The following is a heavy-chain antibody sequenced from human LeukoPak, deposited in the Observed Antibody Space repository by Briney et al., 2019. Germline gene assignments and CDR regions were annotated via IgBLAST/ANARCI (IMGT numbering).Heavy chain of an antibody. Sequence: GGSLRLSCAASASTFRSHWMHWVRQAPGKGLEWVSRVSPDGTNTNYADSVRGRFTISRDNAKNTLYLQMNSLRAEDTAVYHCARDYVGGRRALDIWGQGTGVTVSS. J-gene: IGHJ3*02. D-gene: IGHD4-23*01. V-gene: IGHV3-74*01. CDR1: ASTFRSHW. CDR3: ARDYVGGRRALDI. CDR2: VSPDGTNT.